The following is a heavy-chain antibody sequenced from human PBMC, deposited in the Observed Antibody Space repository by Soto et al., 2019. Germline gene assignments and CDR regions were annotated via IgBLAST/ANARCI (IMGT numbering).Heavy chain of an antibody. Sequence: QLQLQESGPGLVKPSETLSLTCTVSSAPVSSTTYTWGWIRQPPGKGLEWVASVYYGGRSYYNPTPTSGGPQPADTSKTQFSRKMTPVTAAATAVYSCASLNGYCVRCSGDGHYGLDVWGQGTTVTVSS. V-gene: IGHV4-39*01. CDR3: ASLNGYCVRCSGDGHYGLDV. CDR2: VYYGGRS. J-gene: IGHJ6*02. D-gene: IGHD2-15*01. CDR1: SAPVSSTTYT.